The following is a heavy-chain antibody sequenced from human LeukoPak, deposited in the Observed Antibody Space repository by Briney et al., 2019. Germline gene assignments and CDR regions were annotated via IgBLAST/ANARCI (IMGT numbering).Heavy chain of an antibody. CDR2: ISGSGGST. V-gene: IGHV3-23*01. CDR3: WIIDYSPRWFDP. J-gene: IGHJ5*02. CDR1: GFTFSSYA. Sequence: PGGSLRLSCAASGFTFSSYAMSWVRQAPGKGLEWVSAISGSGGSTYYADSVKGRFTISRDNSKKTLYLQMNSLIAEGTAVYYCWIIDYSPRWFDPWGQGTLVTVSS. D-gene: IGHD2-15*01.